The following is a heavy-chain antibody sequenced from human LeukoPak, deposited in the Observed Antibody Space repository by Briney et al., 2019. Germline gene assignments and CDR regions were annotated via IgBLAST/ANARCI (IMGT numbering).Heavy chain of an antibody. J-gene: IGHJ4*02. CDR2: IRSKANSYAE. V-gene: IGHV3-73*01. CDR3: SRLWGDCGGDCYSHDY. D-gene: IGHD2-21*02. Sequence: GGSLRLSCAASGFTFSGSVIPWVRQASGKGLEWVRRIRSKANSYAEAYAASVKGRFTISRDDSKNTAYLQMSSLRTEDTAVYYCSRLWGDCGGDCYSHDYWGQGTLVTVSS. CDR1: GFTFSGSV.